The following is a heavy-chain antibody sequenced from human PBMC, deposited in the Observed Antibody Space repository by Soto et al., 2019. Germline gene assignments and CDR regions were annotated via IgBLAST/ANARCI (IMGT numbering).Heavy chain of an antibody. V-gene: IGHV4-30-4*01. CDR3: AREGIRLYYYYGMDV. J-gene: IGHJ6*02. Sequence: PSETLSLTCTVSGGSISSGDYYWSWIRQPPGKGLEWIGYIYYSGSTYYNPSLKSRVTISVDTSKNQFSLKLSSVTAADTAVYYCAREGIRLYYYYGMDVWGQGTTVTV. CDR1: GGSISSGDYY. CDR2: IYYSGST.